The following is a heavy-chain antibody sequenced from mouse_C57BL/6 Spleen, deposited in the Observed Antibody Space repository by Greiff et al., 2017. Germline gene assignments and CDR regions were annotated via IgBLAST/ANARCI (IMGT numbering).Heavy chain of an antibody. V-gene: IGHV5-17*01. D-gene: IGHD2-5*01. CDR2: ISSGSSTI. J-gene: IGHJ4*01. CDR1: GFTFSDYG. CDR3: ARSPSKNYAMDY. Sequence: EVKVVESGGGLVKPGGSLKLSCAASGFTFSDYGMHWVRQAPEKGLEWVAYISSGSSTIYYADTVKGRFTISRDNAKNTLFLQMTSLRSEDTAMYYCARSPSKNYAMDYWGQGPSVTVSS.